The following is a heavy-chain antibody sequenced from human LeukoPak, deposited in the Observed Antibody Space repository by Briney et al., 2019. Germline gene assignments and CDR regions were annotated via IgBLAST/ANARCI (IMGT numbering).Heavy chain of an antibody. V-gene: IGHV3-15*01. CDR2: IKSKTDGWTT. Sequence: GGSLRLSCAASGFTFRNAWMSWVRQAPGKGLEWVGRIKSKTDGWTTEYAAPVKGRFTISRDDSKSTLYLQMNSLKLEDTAVYFCGDLGDYRVGWGQGTLVTVSS. CDR1: GFTFRNAW. CDR3: GDLGDYRVG. J-gene: IGHJ4*02. D-gene: IGHD4-17*01.